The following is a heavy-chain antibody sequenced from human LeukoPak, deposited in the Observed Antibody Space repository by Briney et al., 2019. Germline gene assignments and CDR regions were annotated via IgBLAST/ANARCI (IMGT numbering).Heavy chain of an antibody. V-gene: IGHV3-9*01. CDR1: GFTFDDYA. CDR3: AKGKIGESVLDWFDP. J-gene: IGHJ5*02. CDR2: ISWNSGSI. D-gene: IGHD3-10*01. Sequence: GRSLRLSCAASGFTFDDYAMHWVRQAPGKGLEWVSGISWNSGSIGYADSVKGRFTISRDNAKNSLYLQMNSLRAEDTALYYCAKGKIGESVLDWFDPWGQGTLVTVSS.